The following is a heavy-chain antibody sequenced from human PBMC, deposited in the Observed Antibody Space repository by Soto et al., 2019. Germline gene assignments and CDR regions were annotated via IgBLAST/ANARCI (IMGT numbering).Heavy chain of an antibody. CDR3: AKGPAAAYYYYGMDV. J-gene: IGHJ6*02. CDR1: GFTFSSYS. D-gene: IGHD2-2*01. V-gene: IGHV3-48*02. CDR2: ISSSSSTI. Sequence: EVQLVESGGGLVQPGGSLRLSCAASGFTFSSYSMNWVRQAPGKGLEWVSSISSSSSTIYYADSVKGRITISRDNAKNSLYLQMNSLRDEDTAVYYCAKGPAAAYYYYGMDVWGQGTTVTVSS.